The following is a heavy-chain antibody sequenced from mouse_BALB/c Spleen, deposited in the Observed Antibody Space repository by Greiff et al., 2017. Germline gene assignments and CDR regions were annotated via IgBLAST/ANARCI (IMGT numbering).Heavy chain of an antibody. D-gene: IGHD3-1*01. V-gene: IGHV3-2*02. CDR3: ARLDSRATGFAY. Sequence: EVQLQQSGPGLVKPSQSLSLTCTVTGYSITSYYAWNWIRQFPGNKLEWMGYISYSGSTSYNPSLKSRISITRDTSKNQFFLQLNSVTTEDTATYYCARLDSRATGFAYWGQGTLVTVSA. CDR2: ISYSGST. CDR1: GYSITSYYA. J-gene: IGHJ3*01.